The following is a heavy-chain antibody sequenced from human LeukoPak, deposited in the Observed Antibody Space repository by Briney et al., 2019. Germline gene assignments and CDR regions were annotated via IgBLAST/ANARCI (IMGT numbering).Heavy chain of an antibody. D-gene: IGHD3-22*01. V-gene: IGHV4-59*01. CDR1: GGSISSDY. J-gene: IGHJ4*02. CDR2: IYYRGST. CDR3: ARLSGYSSGHYYSDY. Sequence: SGTLSLTCAVSGGSISSDYWSWIRQPPGKGLEWIGYIYYRGSTNYNPSLKSRVTISVDTSKNQFSLKLSSVTAADTAVYYCARLSGYSSGHYYSDYWGQGTLVTVSS.